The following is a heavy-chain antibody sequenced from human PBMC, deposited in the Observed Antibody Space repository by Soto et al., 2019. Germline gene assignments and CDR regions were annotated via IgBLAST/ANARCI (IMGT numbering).Heavy chain of an antibody. J-gene: IGHJ4*02. CDR2: ISPMIGAA. Sequence: QVQLVQSGAEMKKPGSSVKVSCQSSGGTFNTYALNWLRQAPGQGPEWMGDISPMIGAANYAPKFQGRVTITGEESTGTSYMQLSSLTSEDTALYFCAREVQVHTPAFVYWGQGTLVTVSS. CDR1: GGTFNTYA. CDR3: AREVQVHTPAFVY. D-gene: IGHD3-10*01. V-gene: IGHV1-69*01.